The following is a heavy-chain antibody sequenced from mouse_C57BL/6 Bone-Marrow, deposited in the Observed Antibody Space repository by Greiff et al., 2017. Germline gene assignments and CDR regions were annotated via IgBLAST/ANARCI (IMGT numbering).Heavy chain of an antibody. Sequence: VQLQQPGAELVKPGASVKLSCKASGYTFTSYWMHWVKQRPGQGLEWIGMIHPNSGSTNYNEKFKSKATLTVDKSSSTAYMQLSSLTSEDSAVYYCARLRYDYGFAYWGQGTLVTVSA. J-gene: IGHJ3*01. CDR3: ARLRYDYGFAY. CDR1: GYTFTSYW. V-gene: IGHV1-64*01. D-gene: IGHD2-4*01. CDR2: IHPNSGST.